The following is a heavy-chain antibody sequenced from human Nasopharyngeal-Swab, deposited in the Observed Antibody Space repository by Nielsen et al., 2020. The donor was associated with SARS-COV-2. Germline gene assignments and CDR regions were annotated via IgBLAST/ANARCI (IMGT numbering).Heavy chain of an antibody. CDR1: GGSISSGGYY. Sequence: SETLSLTCTVSGGSISSGGYYWSWIRQHPGKGLEWIGYIHYSGSTYYNPSLKSRVTISVDTSKNQFSLKLSSVTAADTAVYYCARLLGGFYYGSGSYSPFDWFDPWGQGTLVTVSS. J-gene: IGHJ5*02. D-gene: IGHD3-10*01. CDR3: ARLLGGFYYGSGSYSPFDWFDP. CDR2: IHYSGST. V-gene: IGHV4-31*03.